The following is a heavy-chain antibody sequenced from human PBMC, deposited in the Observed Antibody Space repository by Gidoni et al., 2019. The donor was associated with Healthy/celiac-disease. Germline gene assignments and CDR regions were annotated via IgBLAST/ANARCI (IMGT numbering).Heavy chain of an antibody. CDR1: GFTFSSHS. J-gene: IGHJ4*02. CDR2: ISSSSSYI. V-gene: IGHV3-21*01. Sequence: EVQLVESGGGLVKPGGSLRLSCAASGFTFSSHSMNWVRQAPGKGLEWVSSISSSSSYIYYADSVKGRFTISRDNAKNSLYLQMNSLRAEDTAVYYCARNIDDYVWGSYRPPDYWGQGTLVTVSS. CDR3: ARNIDDYVWGSYRPPDY. D-gene: IGHD3-16*02.